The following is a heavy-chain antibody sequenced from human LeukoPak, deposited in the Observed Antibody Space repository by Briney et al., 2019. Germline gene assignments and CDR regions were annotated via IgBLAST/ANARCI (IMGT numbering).Heavy chain of an antibody. CDR2: ISSSSSYI. J-gene: IGHJ4*02. Sequence: GGSLRLSCAASGFTFSSYVMSWVRQAPGKGLEWVSSISSSSSYIYYADSVKGRFTISRDNAKNSLYLQMNSLRAEDTAVYYCARDKVVAAKASDYWGQGTLVTVSS. D-gene: IGHD2-15*01. CDR3: ARDKVVAAKASDY. V-gene: IGHV3-21*01. CDR1: GFTFSSYV.